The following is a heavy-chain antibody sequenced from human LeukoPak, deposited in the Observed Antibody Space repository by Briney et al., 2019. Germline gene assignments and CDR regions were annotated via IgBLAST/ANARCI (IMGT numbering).Heavy chain of an antibody. CDR2: INSDGSAT. Sequence: GGSLRLSCAASGFTFSTYWMHWVRQAPGKGLVWVSRINSDGSATAYADSVKGRFTISRDNAENTLYLQMNSLRAEDTAVYYCARGTAGYHSSYFDYWGQGTLVTVSS. D-gene: IGHD3-16*02. V-gene: IGHV3-74*01. CDR3: ARGTAGYHSSYFDY. CDR1: GFTFSTYW. J-gene: IGHJ4*02.